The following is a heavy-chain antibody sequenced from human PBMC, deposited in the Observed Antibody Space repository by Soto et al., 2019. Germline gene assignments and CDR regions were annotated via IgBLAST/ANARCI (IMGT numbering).Heavy chain of an antibody. Sequence: SVKVSCKASGGTFNNYVINWVRQAPGQGLEWMGGIIPIFGTANYAQKFQGRVTITADKSTSTAYMELNSLRSEDTAVYYCAGRCDSTSCLAQFDYWGQGTLLTVSS. CDR3: AGRCDSTSCLAQFDY. J-gene: IGHJ4*02. CDR1: GGTFNNYV. D-gene: IGHD2-2*01. CDR2: IIPIFGTA. V-gene: IGHV1-69*06.